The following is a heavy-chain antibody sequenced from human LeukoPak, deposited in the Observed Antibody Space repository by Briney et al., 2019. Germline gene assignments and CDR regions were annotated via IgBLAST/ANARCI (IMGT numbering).Heavy chain of an antibody. CDR3: AREIIAPSGYFDL. V-gene: IGHV4-59*01. D-gene: IGHD6-13*01. Sequence: SETLSLTCTVSGGSISSYYRSWIRQPPGKGLEWIGYIYYSGSTNYNPSLKSRVTISVDTSKNQFSLKLSSVTAADTAVYYCAREIIAPSGYFDLWGRGTLVTVSS. CDR2: IYYSGST. CDR1: GGSISSYY. J-gene: IGHJ2*01.